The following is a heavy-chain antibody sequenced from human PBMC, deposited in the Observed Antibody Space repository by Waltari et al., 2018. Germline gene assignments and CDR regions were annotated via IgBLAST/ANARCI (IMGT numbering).Heavy chain of an antibody. CDR3: ARHRNGFDY. Sequence: QVQLQESGPGLVKPSETLSLTCTVSSGSISPYYWSWIRQPPGKGLEWIGYIYYSGRTSYTPSLKSRVTISLDKSKNQLSLKLSSVTAADTAVYYCARHRNGFDYWGQGTLVTVSS. V-gene: IGHV4-59*01. J-gene: IGHJ5*01. CDR1: SGSISPYY. CDR2: IYYSGRT.